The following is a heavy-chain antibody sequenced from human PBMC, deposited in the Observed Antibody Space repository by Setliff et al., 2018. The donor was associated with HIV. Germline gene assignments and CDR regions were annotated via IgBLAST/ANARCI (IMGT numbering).Heavy chain of an antibody. CDR2: MNPNSGNT. D-gene: IGHD2-8*01. V-gene: IGHV1-8*02. J-gene: IGHJ4*02. Sequence: GASVKVSCKASGYTFTAYYIHWVRQATGQGLEWMGWMNPNSGNTGYAQKFQGRVTMTRNTSISTVYMELNSLRSEDTAVYYCARGRYCTTLSCPYYFDYWGQGTLGTVSS. CDR1: GYTFTAYY. CDR3: ARGRYCTTLSCPYYFDY.